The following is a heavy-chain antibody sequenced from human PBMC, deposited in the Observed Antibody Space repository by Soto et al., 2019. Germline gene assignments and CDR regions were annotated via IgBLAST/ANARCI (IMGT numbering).Heavy chain of an antibody. CDR2: IYYSGST. Sequence: SETLSLTCTVSGGSISSGDYYWSWIRQPPGKGLEWIGYIYYSGSTYYNPSLKSRVTISVDTSKNQFSLKLSSATAADTAVYYCAREADDYYGSGPNWFDPWGKGTLVTVSS. CDR1: GGSISSGDYY. V-gene: IGHV4-30-4*01. D-gene: IGHD3-10*01. CDR3: AREADDYYGSGPNWFDP. J-gene: IGHJ5*02.